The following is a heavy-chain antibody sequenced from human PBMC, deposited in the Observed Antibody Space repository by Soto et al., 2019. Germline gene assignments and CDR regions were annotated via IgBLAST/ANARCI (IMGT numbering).Heavy chain of an antibody. CDR2: ISGYNGNT. CDR1: GYTFSNYG. V-gene: IGHV1-18*01. D-gene: IGHD5-18*01. CDR3: ARDPEFGFGYSYCMAMGG. J-gene: IGHJ6*02. Sequence: ASVKVSCKASGYTFSNYGISWVRQGPGQGLAWMGWISGYNGNTHYEEKVQDRIKMTTDTSTSTTYLELRRLRSDDTAVYFCARDPEFGFGYSYCMAMGGWDRGTTVTVSS.